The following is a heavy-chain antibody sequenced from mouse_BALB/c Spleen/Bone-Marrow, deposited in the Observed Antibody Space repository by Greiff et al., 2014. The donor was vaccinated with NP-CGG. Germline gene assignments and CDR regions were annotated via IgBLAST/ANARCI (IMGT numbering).Heavy chain of an antibody. CDR3: ARFYGYDGMDY. D-gene: IGHD2-2*01. CDR1: GYTFTSYW. Sequence: VQLQQSGAELARPGASVKLSCKASGYTFTSYWMQWVKQRPGQGLEWIGAIYPGDGDTRYTQEFKGKATLTADRSSSTAYMQLSSLASEDSAVYYCARFYGYDGMDYWGQGTSVTVSS. CDR2: IYPGDGDT. J-gene: IGHJ4*01. V-gene: IGHV1-87*01.